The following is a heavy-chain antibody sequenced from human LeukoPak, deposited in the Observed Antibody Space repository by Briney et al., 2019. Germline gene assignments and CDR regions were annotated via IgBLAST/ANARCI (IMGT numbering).Heavy chain of an antibody. Sequence: GSSVKVSCKASGGTFSSYAISWVRQAPGQGLEWMGRIIPIFGTANYAQKFQGRVTITTGESTSTAYMELSSLRSEDTAGYYCARDQIRYFDWLSNWFDPWGQGNLVTVSS. CDR3: ARDQIRYFDWLSNWFDP. CDR1: GGTFSSYA. CDR2: IIPIFGTA. J-gene: IGHJ5*02. D-gene: IGHD3-9*01. V-gene: IGHV1-69*05.